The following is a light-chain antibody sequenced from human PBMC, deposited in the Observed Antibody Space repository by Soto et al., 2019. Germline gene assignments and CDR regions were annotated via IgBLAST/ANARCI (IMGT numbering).Light chain of an antibody. CDR3: SSYTTSSTKV. J-gene: IGLJ1*01. CDR2: EVS. CDR1: SSDVGGYNY. V-gene: IGLV2-14*01. Sequence: QSALTQPASVSGSPGQSITISCTGGSSDVGGYNYVSWYQQHPGKAPKLMIYEVSNRPSGVSDRFSGSKSGNTASLTISGLQAEDEADYYCSSYTTSSTKVFGTGTKLTVL.